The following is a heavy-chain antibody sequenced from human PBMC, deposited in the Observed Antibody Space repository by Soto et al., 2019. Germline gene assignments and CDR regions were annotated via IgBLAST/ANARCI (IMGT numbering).Heavy chain of an antibody. J-gene: IGHJ6*02. CDR3: ARDRWIQLWFSGYYYGMDV. CDR1: GFTFSSYG. D-gene: IGHD5-18*01. CDR2: IWYDGSNK. Sequence: GGSLRLSCAASGFTFSSYGMHWVRQAPGRGLEWVAVIWYDGSNKYYADSVKGRFTISRDNSKNTLYLQMNSLRAEDTAVYYCARDRWIQLWFSGYYYGMDVWGQGTTVTVSS. V-gene: IGHV3-33*01.